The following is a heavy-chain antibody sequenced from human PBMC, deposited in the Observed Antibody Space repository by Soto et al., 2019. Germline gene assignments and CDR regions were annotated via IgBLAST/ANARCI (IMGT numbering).Heavy chain of an antibody. D-gene: IGHD3-10*01. CDR1: GGSFSGYY. CDR3: ARGVGRITMVRGVNPWWYYYYGMDV. CDR2: INHSGST. V-gene: IGHV4-34*01. Sequence: KSAETLSPTCAVYGGSFSGYYWSGIRQPPGKGLEWIGEINHSGSTNYNLSLKSRVTISVDTSKNQFTLKLSSVTAADTAVYYCARGVGRITMVRGVNPWWYYYYGMDVWGQGTTVTVSS. J-gene: IGHJ6*02.